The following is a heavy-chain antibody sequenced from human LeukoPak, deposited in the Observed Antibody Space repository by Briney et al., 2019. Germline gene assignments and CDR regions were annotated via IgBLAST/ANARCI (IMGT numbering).Heavy chain of an antibody. CDR2: INPNSGGT. CDR3: ARAVDYYGSGSYYNPLDY. V-gene: IGHV1-2*02. CDR1: GYTFTGYY. Sequence: ASVKVSCKASGYTFTGYYMHWVRQAPGQGLECMGWINPNSGGTNYAQKFQGRVTMTRATSISTAYMELSRLRSDDTAVYYCARAVDYYGSGSYYNPLDYWGQGTLVTVSS. J-gene: IGHJ4*02. D-gene: IGHD3-10*01.